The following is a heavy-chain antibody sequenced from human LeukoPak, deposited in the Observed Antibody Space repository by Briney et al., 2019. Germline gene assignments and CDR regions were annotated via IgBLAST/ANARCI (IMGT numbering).Heavy chain of an antibody. Sequence: GGSLRLSCAASGFTFSSYSMNWVRQAPGKGLEWVSYISSSSSTIYYADSAKGRFTISRDNAKNSLYLQMNSLRAEDTAVYYCPRATADKNFDYWGQGTLVTVSS. J-gene: IGHJ4*02. CDR1: GFTFSSYS. CDR2: ISSSSSTI. V-gene: IGHV3-48*01. D-gene: IGHD2-21*02. CDR3: PRATADKNFDY.